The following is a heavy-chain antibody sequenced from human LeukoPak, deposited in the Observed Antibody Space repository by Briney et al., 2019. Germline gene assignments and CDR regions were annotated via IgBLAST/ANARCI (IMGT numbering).Heavy chain of an antibody. V-gene: IGHV4-59*08. CDR2: IYYSGST. D-gene: IGHD5-12*01. J-gene: IGHJ4*02. CDR1: GGSISSYY. Sequence: SETLSLTCTVSGGSISSYYWSWIRQPPGKGLEWIGYIYYSGSTNYNPSLKSRVTISVDTSKNQFSLKLSSVTAADTAVYYCASGFSGYSGYDYPYFDYWGQGTLVTVSS. CDR3: ASGFSGYSGYDYPYFDY.